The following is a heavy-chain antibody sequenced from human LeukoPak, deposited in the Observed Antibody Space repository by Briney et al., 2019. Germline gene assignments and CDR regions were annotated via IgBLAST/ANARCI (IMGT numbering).Heavy chain of an antibody. V-gene: IGHV3-21*01. D-gene: IGHD3-16*01. J-gene: IGHJ4*02. CDR1: GLTFSDYD. CDR3: GRAFPPLRTSSAGDL. CDR2: ISYLSSHV. Sequence: KAGGSLRLSCSASGLTFSDYDMNWVRQAPGKGLEWVSSISYLSSHVYYGDSVKGRFSTSRDNAKNSLYLQMNSLGAEDTAIYYCGRAFPPLRTSSAGDLWGQGILVTVSS.